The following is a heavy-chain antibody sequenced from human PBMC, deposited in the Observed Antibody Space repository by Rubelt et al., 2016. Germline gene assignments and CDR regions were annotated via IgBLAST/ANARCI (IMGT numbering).Heavy chain of an antibody. J-gene: IGHJ4*02. Sequence: EVQLVESGGGVVQPGRSLRLSCAASGFIIDDYGMPWVRPAPGKGLEWVSYISRDNSRIYYADSVKGRFTSSRDNAKNSLYLQMNSLRAEDAAVYYCARDRGWIQFDYWGQGTLVTVSP. CDR3: ARDRGWIQFDY. CDR1: GFIIDDYG. CDR2: ISRDNSRI. D-gene: IGHD5-24*01. V-gene: IGHV3-48*04.